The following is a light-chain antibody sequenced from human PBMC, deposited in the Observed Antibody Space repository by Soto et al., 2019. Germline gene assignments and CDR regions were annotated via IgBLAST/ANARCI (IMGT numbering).Light chain of an antibody. CDR3: CSYAGNSEV. CDR2: EVT. J-gene: IGLJ1*01. CDR1: SGDVGGYNL. V-gene: IGLV2-23*02. Sequence: QSVLTQPASVSGSPGRSITIPCPGTSGDVGGYNLVSWYQQHPGKAPKLMIYEVTERPSGVSNRFSGSKSGNTASLTISGLQPDDEADYYCCSYAGNSEVFGTGTKVTVL.